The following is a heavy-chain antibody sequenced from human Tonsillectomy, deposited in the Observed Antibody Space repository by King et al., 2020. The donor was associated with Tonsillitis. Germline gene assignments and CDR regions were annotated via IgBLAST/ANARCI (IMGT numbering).Heavy chain of an antibody. J-gene: IGHJ3*02. V-gene: IGHV1-18*01. CDR2: ISAYSGNT. D-gene: IGHD3-10*01. CDR3: ARDLHRSYYGSGSPSTFDI. Sequence: QLVQSGAEVKKPGDSVKVSCKTSGYTFSNYGISWVRQAPGQGLEWMGWISAYSGNTNCAQKFQGRVTMTTDTSTSTAYMELRSLRSDDTDVYYCARDLHRSYYGSGSPSTFDIWGQGTIVTVSS. CDR1: GYTFSNYG.